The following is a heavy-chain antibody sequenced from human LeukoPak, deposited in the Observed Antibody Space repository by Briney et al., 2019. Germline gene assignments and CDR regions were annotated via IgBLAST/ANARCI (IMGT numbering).Heavy chain of an antibody. CDR1: SGSFSGYY. Sequence: SETLSLTCAVYSGSFSGYYWNWLRQPPGKGLEWIGEINHSGSRNYNPSLKSRVTISVDTSKNQFSLKLRSVTAADTAVYYCARLSIAVGDAFDIWGQGTMVTVSS. D-gene: IGHD6-19*01. J-gene: IGHJ3*02. V-gene: IGHV4-34*01. CDR2: INHSGSR. CDR3: ARLSIAVGDAFDI.